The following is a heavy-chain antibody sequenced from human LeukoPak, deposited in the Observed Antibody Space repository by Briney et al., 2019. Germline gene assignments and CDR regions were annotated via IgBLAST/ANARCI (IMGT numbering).Heavy chain of an antibody. CDR3: ARLPRIPLFGVAFKFGWIDS. D-gene: IGHD3-3*01. CDR2: THQGGKT. Sequence: PSETLSLTCNVSGGSVTSSSYYWGWIRQFPGKRLEWIGNTHQGGKTYYNPYLKTRVTVSADASQTHFSLRLTSVTAADTAIYYCARLPRIPLFGVAFKFGWIDSWGQGVLVTVSS. CDR1: GGSVTSSSYY. V-gene: IGHV4-39*02. J-gene: IGHJ5*01.